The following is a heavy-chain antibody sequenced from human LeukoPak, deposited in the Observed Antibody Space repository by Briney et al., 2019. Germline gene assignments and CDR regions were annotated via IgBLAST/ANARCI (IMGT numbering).Heavy chain of an antibody. CDR1: GGTFSSYA. J-gene: IGHJ5*02. CDR3: ARDYYDFWSGYYTGPLNWFDP. Sequence: SVKVSCKASGGTFSSYAISWVRQAPGQGLEWMGGIIPIFGTANYAQKFQGRVTITADDSTSTAYMERSSLRSEDTAVYYCARDYYDFWSGYYTGPLNWFDPWGQGTLVTVSS. D-gene: IGHD3-3*01. CDR2: IIPIFGTA. V-gene: IGHV1-69*01.